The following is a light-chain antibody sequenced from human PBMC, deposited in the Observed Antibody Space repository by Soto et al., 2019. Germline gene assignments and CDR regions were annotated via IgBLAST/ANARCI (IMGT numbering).Light chain of an antibody. V-gene: IGKV1-12*01. CDR1: QGISSY. Sequence: QMTQSRSTLCATVGDRVTITCRASQGISSYLAWYQQKPGKAPKLLIYAASTLQSGVPSRFSGSGSGADFTLTISSLQPEDFATYYCQQANSFPWTFGQ. CDR3: QQANSFPWT. J-gene: IGKJ1*01. CDR2: AAS.